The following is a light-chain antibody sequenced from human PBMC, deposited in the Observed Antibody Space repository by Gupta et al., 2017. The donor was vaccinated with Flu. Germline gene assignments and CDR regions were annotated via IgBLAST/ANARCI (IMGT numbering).Light chain of an antibody. V-gene: IGKV1-5*03. CDR1: HNISIW. CDR2: KAS. CDR3: QQYDTYSRT. Sequence: DIQMTQSPSTLSASIGDRVTITCRASHNISIWLAWYQQKPGKAPKLLIYKASTLESGVPSRFRGSGSGAESTLTIDSLQSDDFASYYCQQYDTYSRTFGQGTKVDVK. J-gene: IGKJ1*01.